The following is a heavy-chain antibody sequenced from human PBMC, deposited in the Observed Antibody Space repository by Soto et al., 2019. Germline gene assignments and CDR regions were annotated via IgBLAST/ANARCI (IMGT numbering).Heavy chain of an antibody. CDR2: IYYSGST. V-gene: IGHV4-59*01. Sequence: SETLSLTCTVSGGSISSYYWSWIRQPPGKGLEWIGYIYYSGSTNYNPSLKSRVTISVDTSKNQFSLKLSSVTAADTAVYYCAREPWGSYRYFDYWGQGTLVTVSS. J-gene: IGHJ4*02. D-gene: IGHD3-16*02. CDR3: AREPWGSYRYFDY. CDR1: GGSISSYY.